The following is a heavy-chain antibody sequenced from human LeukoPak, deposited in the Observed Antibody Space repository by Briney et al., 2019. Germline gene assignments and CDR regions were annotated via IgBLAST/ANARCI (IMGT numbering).Heavy chain of an antibody. J-gene: IGHJ6*02. D-gene: IGHD3-10*01. CDR3: ATPSPLYGSGSYRAYGMDV. CDR2: FDPEDGET. V-gene: IGHV1-24*01. CDR1: GYTLTELS. Sequence: ASVKVSCKVSGYTLTELSMHWVRQAPGKGLGWMGGFDPEDGETIYAQKFQGRVTMTEDTSTDTAYMELSSLRSEDTAVYYCATPSPLYGSGSYRAYGMDVRGQGTTVTVSS.